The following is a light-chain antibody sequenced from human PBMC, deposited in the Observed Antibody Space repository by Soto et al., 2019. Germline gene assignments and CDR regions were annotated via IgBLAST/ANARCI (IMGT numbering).Light chain of an antibody. Sequence: DIQMTQSPSSLSASVGDRVTITCRASQSISNYLNWYQQKPGKAPKLLIYAASSLQSGVPSRFSGGGSGTDFTLTISSLQPEDFATYYCQQSYSTPFTFGPGTKVDIK. CDR3: QQSYSTPFT. V-gene: IGKV1-39*01. CDR2: AAS. J-gene: IGKJ3*01. CDR1: QSISNY.